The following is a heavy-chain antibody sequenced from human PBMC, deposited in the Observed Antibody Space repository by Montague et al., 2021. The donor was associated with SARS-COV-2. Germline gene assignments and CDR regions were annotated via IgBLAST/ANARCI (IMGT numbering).Heavy chain of an antibody. CDR3: ARREYSYGWGD. J-gene: IGHJ4*02. CDR1: GGPISGSSDY. D-gene: IGHD5-18*01. Sequence: SETLSLTCTVTGGPISGSSDYWGWIRQSPGKGREWIASVDYSGNTYYSPSLKSRLTISVDTSKNQFSLKLISVTAADTALYYGARREYSYGWGDWGQGTLVTVSS. V-gene: IGHV4-39*01. CDR2: VDYSGNT.